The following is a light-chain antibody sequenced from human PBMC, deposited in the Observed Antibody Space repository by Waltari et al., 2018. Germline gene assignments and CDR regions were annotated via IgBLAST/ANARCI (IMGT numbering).Light chain of an antibody. J-gene: IGKJ1*01. CDR1: QSVSRT. V-gene: IGKV3-20*01. CDR3: QHYVRLPAT. Sequence: EIVLTQSPGTLSLSPGARATLSCRASQSVSRTLAWYQQKPGQAPKLLIYGASIRATGIPDRFTGSGSGTDFSLTSSSLEPEDFAIYFCQHYVRLPATFGQGTKVEIK. CDR2: GAS.